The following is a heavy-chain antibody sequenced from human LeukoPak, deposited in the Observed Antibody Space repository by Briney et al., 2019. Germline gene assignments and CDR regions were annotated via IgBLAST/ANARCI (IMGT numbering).Heavy chain of an antibody. V-gene: IGHV3-23*01. CDR2: ISGGGGET. CDR1: RFTSSIYA. CDR3: AKRPRDTSGYYLGAFDG. J-gene: IGHJ3*01. D-gene: IGHD3-22*01. Sequence: GGSLRLSCADSRFTSSIYAMSWVRQAPGGRLEWVSAISGGGGETYYADSVKGRFTISRDNSKNTLYLQMSSLRAEDTAVYFCAKRPRDTSGYYLGAFDGWGLGTTVTVSS.